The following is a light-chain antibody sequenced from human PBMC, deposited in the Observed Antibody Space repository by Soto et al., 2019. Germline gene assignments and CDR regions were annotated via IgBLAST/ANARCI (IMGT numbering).Light chain of an antibody. CDR3: LQLNSFPYT. J-gene: IGKJ2*01. CDR2: GAS. CDR1: QGIRSD. Sequence: DIQMTQSPSSLSASVGDRVTITCRASQGIRSDLGWFQQKPGKAPTRLIFGASTLQNGVPSMFSGSGSETDFTLTISGLQPEDFASYYCLQLNSFPYTFGQGTKLEIK. V-gene: IGKV1-17*01.